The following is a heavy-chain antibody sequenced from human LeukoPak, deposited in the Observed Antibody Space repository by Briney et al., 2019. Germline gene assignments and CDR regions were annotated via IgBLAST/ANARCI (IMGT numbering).Heavy chain of an antibody. V-gene: IGHV3-21*01. CDR2: ISSSSSYI. CDR1: GFTFSSYS. D-gene: IGHD6-6*01. CDR3: ARDLDSSSSNDWFDP. Sequence: PGGSLRLSCAASGFTFSSYSMNWVRQAPGKGVEWVSSISSSSSYIYYADSVRGRFTISRDNAKNSLYLQMNSLRAEDTAVYYCARDLDSSSSNDWFDPWGQGTLVTVSS. J-gene: IGHJ5*02.